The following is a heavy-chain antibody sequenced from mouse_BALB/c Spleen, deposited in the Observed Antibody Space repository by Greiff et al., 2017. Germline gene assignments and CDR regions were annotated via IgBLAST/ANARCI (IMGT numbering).Heavy chain of an antibody. D-gene: IGHD4-1*01. J-gene: IGHJ2*01. CDR2: IDPFNGGT. CDR3: ARGLGRVYFDY. V-gene: IGHV1S135*01. Sequence: EVQRVESGPELMKPGASVKISCKASGYSFTSYYMHWVKQSHGKSLEWIGYIDPFNGGTSYNQKFKGKATLTVDKSSSTAYMHLSSLTSEDSAVYYCARGLGRVYFDYWGQGTTLTVSS. CDR1: GYSFTSYY.